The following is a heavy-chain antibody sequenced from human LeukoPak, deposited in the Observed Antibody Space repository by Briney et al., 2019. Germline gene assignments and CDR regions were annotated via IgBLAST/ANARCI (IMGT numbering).Heavy chain of an antibody. V-gene: IGHV3-23*01. CDR2: ISDGSGST. CDR3: AKGSTTRFDYYYYYMDF. CDR1: GFTFSSYA. J-gene: IGHJ6*03. Sequence: PGGSLRLSCAASGFTFSSYAMSWVRQAPGKGLEWVSTISDGSGSTYYADSVKGRFTISRDISNNTLYLQMSSLRAEDTAVYYCAKGSTTRFDYYYYYMDFWGKGTTVTVSS. D-gene: IGHD2-2*01.